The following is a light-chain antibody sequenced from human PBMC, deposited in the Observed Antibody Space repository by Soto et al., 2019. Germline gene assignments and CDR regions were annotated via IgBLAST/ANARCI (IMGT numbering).Light chain of an antibody. CDR2: GAS. CDR1: QSIGFY. CDR3: HQYGNSPPGT. J-gene: IGKJ5*01. Sequence: EIVLTQSPATLSLSPLEIASLSCMASQSIGFYLAWYRQKPGQAPKLLIYGASNRATGIPDRFSGSGSGADFTLTISRLEPEDFAVYFCHQYGNSPPGTFGQGTRLEIK. V-gene: IGKV3-20*01.